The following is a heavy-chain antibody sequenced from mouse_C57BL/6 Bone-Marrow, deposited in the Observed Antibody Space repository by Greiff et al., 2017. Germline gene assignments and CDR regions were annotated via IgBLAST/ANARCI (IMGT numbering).Heavy chain of an antibody. CDR2: IFPGSGST. Sequence: VQLQQSGPELVRPGASVKISCKAPGYTFTSHWMPWVRQRPGQGLEWIGEIFPGSGSTYYNEKFKGKATLTVDTSSSTAYRQLSSLTSEDSAVYVCARGSHYDGSGFAYWGQGTLVTVSA. J-gene: IGHJ3*01. CDR3: ARGSHYDGSGFAY. D-gene: IGHD1-1*01. V-gene: IGHV1-56*01. CDR1: GYTFTSHW.